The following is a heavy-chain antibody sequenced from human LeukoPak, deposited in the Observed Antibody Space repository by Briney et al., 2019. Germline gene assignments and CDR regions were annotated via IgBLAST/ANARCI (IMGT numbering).Heavy chain of an antibody. D-gene: IGHD6-19*01. CDR2: ISTSGGST. CDR3: ARDASIAVAGKLDY. V-gene: IGHV3-23*01. Sequence: GGSLRLSCAASGFTFNSYAMSWVRQAPGKGLEWLSGISTSGGSTYYADSVKSRITISRDNSKNTLYLQMNSLRAEDTAVYYCARDASIAVAGKLDYWGQGTLVTVSS. CDR1: GFTFNSYA. J-gene: IGHJ4*02.